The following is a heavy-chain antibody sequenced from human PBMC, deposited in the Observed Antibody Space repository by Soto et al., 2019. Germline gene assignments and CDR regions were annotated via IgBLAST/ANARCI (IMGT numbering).Heavy chain of an antibody. J-gene: IGHJ6*02. Sequence: GSLRLSCSASGFTFSSYAMHWVRQAPGKGLEYVSAISSNGGSTYYADSVKGRFTISRDNSKNTLYLQMSSLRAEDTAVYYCVKDLAYYDFWSGYYWPNYYYGMDVWGQGTTVTVSS. D-gene: IGHD3-3*01. V-gene: IGHV3-64D*08. CDR3: VKDLAYYDFWSGYYWPNYYYGMDV. CDR1: GFTFSSYA. CDR2: ISSNGGST.